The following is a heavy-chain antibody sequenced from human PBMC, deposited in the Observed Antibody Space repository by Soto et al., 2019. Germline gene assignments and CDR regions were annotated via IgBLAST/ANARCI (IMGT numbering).Heavy chain of an antibody. J-gene: IGHJ5*02. V-gene: IGHV3-30*03. D-gene: IGHD2-21*01. CDR1: GFTFSSFG. CDR2: ISYDGSHK. Sequence: QMQLVESGGGVVQPGRSLRLSCAASGFTFSSFGMHWVRQAPGKGLEWVAVISYDGSHKYYADSVKGRFTISRDNSKNTLYLQMNSLRVEDTAVYSCTTSSSGEASNWFDPWGQGTLVTVSS. CDR3: TTSSSGEASNWFDP.